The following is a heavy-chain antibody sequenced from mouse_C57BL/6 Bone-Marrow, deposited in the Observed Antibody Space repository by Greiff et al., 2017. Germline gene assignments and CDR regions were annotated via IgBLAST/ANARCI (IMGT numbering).Heavy chain of an antibody. J-gene: IGHJ4*01. CDR3: TRSPRDY. Sequence: QVQLKQSGAELVRPGASVTLSCKASGYTFTDYEMHWVKQTPVHGLEWIGAIDPETGGTAYNQKFKGKAILTADKSSSTAYMELRSLTSEDSAVYYCTRSPRDYWGQGTSVTVSS. CDR2: IDPETGGT. CDR1: GYTFTDYE. V-gene: IGHV1-15*01.